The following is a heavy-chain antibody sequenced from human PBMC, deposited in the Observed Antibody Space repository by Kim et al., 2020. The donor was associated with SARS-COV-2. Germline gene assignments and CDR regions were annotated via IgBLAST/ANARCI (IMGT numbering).Heavy chain of an antibody. CDR1: GGTFSSYA. V-gene: IGHV1-69*13. CDR3: ARTVYYDSSGTFHDAFDI. J-gene: IGHJ3*02. CDR2: IIPIFGTA. Sequence: SVKVSCKASGGTFSSYAISWVRQAPGQGLEWMGGIIPIFGTANYAQKFQGRVTITADESTSTAYMELSSLRSEDTAVYYCARTVYYDSSGTFHDAFDIWGQGTMVTVSS. D-gene: IGHD3-22*01.